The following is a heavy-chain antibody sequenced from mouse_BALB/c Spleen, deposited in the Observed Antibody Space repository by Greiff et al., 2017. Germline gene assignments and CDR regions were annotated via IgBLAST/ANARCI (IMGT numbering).Heavy chain of an antibody. CDR3: ARSYGSSSAWFAY. V-gene: IGHV14-3*02. J-gene: IGHJ3*01. Sequence: EVHLVESGAELVKPGASVKLSCTASGFNIKDTYMHWVKQRPEQGLEWIGRIDPANGNTKYDPKFQGKATITADTSSNTAYLQLSSLTSEDTAVYYCARSYGSSSAWFAYWGQGTLVTVSA. CDR2: IDPANGNT. CDR1: GFNIKDTY. D-gene: IGHD1-1*01.